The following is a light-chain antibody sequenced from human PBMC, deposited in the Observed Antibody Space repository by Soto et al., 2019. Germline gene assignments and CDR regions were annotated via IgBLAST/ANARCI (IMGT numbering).Light chain of an antibody. V-gene: IGKV3-20*01. Sequence: EIVLTQSPGTLYLSPGERATLSCRVSQRVSRRYLAWYLQKPGQAPRLLLYGASSRPTGIPDRFSGSGSGRAFTLTISRLEPEDFAVNYCQQYGSSPRTLGHGTKVAI. J-gene: IGKJ1*01. CDR3: QQYGSSPRT. CDR1: QRVSRRY. CDR2: GAS.